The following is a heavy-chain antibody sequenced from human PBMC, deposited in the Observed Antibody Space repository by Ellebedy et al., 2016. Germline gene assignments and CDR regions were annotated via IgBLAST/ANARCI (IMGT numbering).Heavy chain of an antibody. Sequence: ASVKVSCKTSGYTFTSYDINWVRQATGQGLEWMGWMNPNSGNTGYAQKFQGRVTMTRDTSISTAYMELSSLRSEDTAVYYRARKGYTNSPFDPWGQGTLVTVSS. CDR2: MNPNSGNT. CDR3: ARKGYTNSPFDP. CDR1: GYTFTSYD. D-gene: IGHD6-13*01. V-gene: IGHV1-8*01. J-gene: IGHJ5*02.